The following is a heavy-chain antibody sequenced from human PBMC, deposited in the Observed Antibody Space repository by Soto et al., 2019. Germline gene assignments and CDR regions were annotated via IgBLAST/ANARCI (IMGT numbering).Heavy chain of an antibody. CDR1: GFTFSSYA. CDR3: ARASITIFGTKDEAAFDI. J-gene: IGHJ3*02. V-gene: IGHV3-30-3*01. D-gene: IGHD3-3*01. CDR2: ISYDGSNK. Sequence: GGSLRLSCAASGFTFSSYAMHWVRQAPGKGLEWVAVISYDGSNKYYADSVKGRFTISRENYKNTLYLQMNSLRAEDTAVYYCARASITIFGTKDEAAFDIWGQGTMVTVSS.